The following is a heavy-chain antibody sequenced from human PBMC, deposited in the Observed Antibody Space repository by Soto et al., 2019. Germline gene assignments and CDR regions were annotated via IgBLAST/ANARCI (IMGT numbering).Heavy chain of an antibody. CDR3: ARSYSGYDFLDY. D-gene: IGHD5-12*01. V-gene: IGHV3-33*01. CDR2: IWYDGSNK. Sequence: QVQLVESGGGVVQPGRSLRLSCAASGFTFSSYGMHWVGQAPGKGLEWVAVIWYDGSNKYYADSVKGRFTISRDNSKNTLYLQMNSLRAEDTAVYYCARSYSGYDFLDYWGQGTLVTVSS. J-gene: IGHJ4*02. CDR1: GFTFSSYG.